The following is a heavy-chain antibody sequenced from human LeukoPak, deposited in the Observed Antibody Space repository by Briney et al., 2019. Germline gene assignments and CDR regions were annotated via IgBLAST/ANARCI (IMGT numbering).Heavy chain of an antibody. D-gene: IGHD1-26*01. CDR2: IIPIFGTA. V-gene: IGHV1-69*13. CDR1: GDTFSRYA. CDR3: ARAYGWELLYFDY. J-gene: IGHJ4*02. Sequence: ASVKVSCKASGDTFSRYAISWVRQAPGQGLKWMGGIIPIFGTADYAQKFQGRVTITADESTSTAYMELSSLRSEDTAVYYCARAYGWELLYFDYWGQGTLVTVSS.